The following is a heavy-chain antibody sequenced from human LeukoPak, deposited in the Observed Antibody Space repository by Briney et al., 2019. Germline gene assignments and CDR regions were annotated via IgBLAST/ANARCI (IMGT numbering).Heavy chain of an antibody. V-gene: IGHV1-18*01. D-gene: IGHD2-15*01. CDR2: ISVYNGNT. CDR1: GYTFTSYG. CDR3: ARFLIGGGSPHYFDY. J-gene: IGHJ4*02. Sequence: ASVKVSCKASGYTFTSYGINWVRQAPGQGLEWMGWISVYNGNTNYAQKFQGRVIMTTDTLTTTAYMELMSLRSDDTAVYHCARFLIGGGSPHYFDYWGQGTLVTVSS.